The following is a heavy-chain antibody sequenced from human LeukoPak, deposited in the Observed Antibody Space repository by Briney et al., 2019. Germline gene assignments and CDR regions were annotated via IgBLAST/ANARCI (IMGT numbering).Heavy chain of an antibody. D-gene: IGHD6-13*01. CDR3: ARVGAAAGYTIEHFQH. V-gene: IGHV4-34*01. Sequence: PSETLSLTCAVYGESFSGYYWSWIRQPPGKGLEWIGEINHSGSTNYNPSLKSRVTISVDTSKNQFSLKLSSVTAADTAVYYCARVGAAAGYTIEHFQHWGQGTLVTVSS. J-gene: IGHJ1*01. CDR1: GESFSGYY. CDR2: INHSGST.